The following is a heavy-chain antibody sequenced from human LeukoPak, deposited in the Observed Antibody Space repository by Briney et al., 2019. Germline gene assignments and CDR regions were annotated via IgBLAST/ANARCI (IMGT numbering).Heavy chain of an antibody. V-gene: IGHV1-8*01. Sequence: ASVTVSCKASGYTFTSYDINWVRQATGQGLEWMGWMNPNSGNTGYAQKFQGRVTMTRNTSISTAYMELSSLRSEDTAVYYCARSPAPWNYGVVNYYYYGMDVWGQGTTVTVSS. D-gene: IGHD1-7*01. J-gene: IGHJ6*02. CDR2: MNPNSGNT. CDR3: ARSPAPWNYGVVNYYYYGMDV. CDR1: GYTFTSYD.